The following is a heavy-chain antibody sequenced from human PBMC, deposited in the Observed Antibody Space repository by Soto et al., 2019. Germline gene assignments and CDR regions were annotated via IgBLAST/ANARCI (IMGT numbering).Heavy chain of an antibody. Sequence: SETLSLTCAVYGGSFSGYYWSWIRQPPGKGLEWIGEINHSGSTNYNPSLKSRVTISVDTSKTQVSKKLSSVTAADTAVYYGARDSGEGATSWFDPWGQGTLVTVSS. CDR2: INHSGST. J-gene: IGHJ5*02. CDR1: GGSFSGYY. CDR3: ARDSGEGATSWFDP. V-gene: IGHV4-34*01. D-gene: IGHD1-26*01.